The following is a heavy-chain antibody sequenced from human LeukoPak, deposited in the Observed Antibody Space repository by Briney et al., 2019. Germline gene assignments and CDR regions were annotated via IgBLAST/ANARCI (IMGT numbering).Heavy chain of an antibody. Sequence: GGSLRLSCAASGFTVSSNYMSWVRQAPGKGLEWVSVVYSGGSTYYADSVEGRFTISRDKSKNTLYLQMNSLRAEDTAVYYCARASYTNDFWSGYYDFDYWGQGTLVTVSS. CDR1: GFTVSSNY. CDR2: VYSGGST. J-gene: IGHJ4*02. V-gene: IGHV3-66*02. CDR3: ARASYTNDFWSGYYDFDY. D-gene: IGHD3-3*01.